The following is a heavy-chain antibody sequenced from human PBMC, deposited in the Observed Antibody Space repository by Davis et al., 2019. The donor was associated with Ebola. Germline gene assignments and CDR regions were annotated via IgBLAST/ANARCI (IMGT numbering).Heavy chain of an antibody. CDR2: INPSGGST. D-gene: IGHD2-21*02. J-gene: IGHJ4*02. CDR1: GGTFSSYA. CDR3: ARGPSVATAHYFDF. Sequence: ASVKVSCKASGGTFSSYAISWVRQAPGQGLEWMGIINPSGGSTSYAQKFQGRVTMTRDTSTSTVYMELSILRSEDTAVYYCARGPSVATAHYFDFWGQGTLVTVSS. V-gene: IGHV1-46*01.